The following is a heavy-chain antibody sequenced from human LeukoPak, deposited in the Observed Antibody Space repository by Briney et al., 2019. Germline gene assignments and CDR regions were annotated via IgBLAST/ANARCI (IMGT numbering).Heavy chain of an antibody. V-gene: IGHV4-31*03. CDR2: IYYSGST. J-gene: IGHJ4*02. CDR1: GGSISSGGYY. D-gene: IGHD3-10*01. CDR3: ARGSDYYGSGSYYNSFDY. Sequence: SSQTLSLTCTVSGGSISSGGYYWSWIRQHPGKGLEWIGYIYYSGSTYYNPSLKSRVTISVDTSKNQFSLKLSSVTAADTAVYYCARGSDYYGSGSYYNSFDYWGQGTLVTVSS.